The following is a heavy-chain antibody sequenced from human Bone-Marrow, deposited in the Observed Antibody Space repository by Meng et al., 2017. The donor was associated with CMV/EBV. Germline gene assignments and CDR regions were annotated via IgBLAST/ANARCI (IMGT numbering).Heavy chain of an antibody. CDR3: VRVLDYEDYFNMDV. D-gene: IGHD4-17*01. Sequence: GSLRLSCSVSGASVNSGRYYWTWVRQAPGNGLEWLGYIYYTGSTNYNPSLRSRITISADTSKSQFSLNLRSATAADTAMYYCVRVLDYEDYFNMDVWGQGTTVTVSS. CDR2: IYYTGST. J-gene: IGHJ6*03. V-gene: IGHV4-61*01. CDR1: GASVNSGRYY.